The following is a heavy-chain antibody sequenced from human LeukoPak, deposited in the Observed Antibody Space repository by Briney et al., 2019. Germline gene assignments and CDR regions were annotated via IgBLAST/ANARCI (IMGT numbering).Heavy chain of an antibody. CDR2: VTSYGTT. D-gene: IGHD3-10*01. CDR3: ASYYFGSGSHNRGAYFRH. V-gene: IGHV4-59*01. CDR1: GGSISSYY. Sequence: PSETLSLTCSVSGGSISSYYWSWLRQSPGKGLEWIGHVTSYGTTNYNPSLKSPVAISLDTSKKEFSLKLSSVTAADTAVYYCASYYFGSGSHNRGAYFRHWGQGSLVSVSS. J-gene: IGHJ1*01.